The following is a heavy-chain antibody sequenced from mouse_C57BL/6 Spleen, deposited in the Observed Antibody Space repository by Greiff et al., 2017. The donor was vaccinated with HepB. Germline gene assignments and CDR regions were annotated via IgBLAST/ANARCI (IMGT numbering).Heavy chain of an antibody. V-gene: IGHV1-22*01. CDR2: INPNNGGT. D-gene: IGHD2-4*01. CDR1: GYTFTDYN. CDR3: ARQRIYYDYDGWYFDV. Sequence: EVQLQQSGPELVKPGASVKMSCKASGYTFTDYNMHWVKQSHGKSLEWIGYINPNNGGTSYNQKFKGKATLTVNKSSSTAYMELRSLTSEDSAVYYCARQRIYYDYDGWYFDVWGTGTTVTVSS. J-gene: IGHJ1*03.